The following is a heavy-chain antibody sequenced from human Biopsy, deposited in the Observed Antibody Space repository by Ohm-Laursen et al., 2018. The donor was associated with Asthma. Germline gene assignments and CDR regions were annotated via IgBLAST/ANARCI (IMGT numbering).Heavy chain of an antibody. Sequence: LRLSCAASGFTFSSYGMHWVRQAPGKGLEWVSGISWNSGSIGYADSVKGRFTISRDNAKNSLYLQMNSLRVEDTALYYCAKATLGDIGKDYWGQGTLVTVSS. V-gene: IGHV3-9*01. CDR3: AKATLGDIGKDY. D-gene: IGHD2-21*01. J-gene: IGHJ4*02. CDR2: ISWNSGSI. CDR1: GFTFSSYG.